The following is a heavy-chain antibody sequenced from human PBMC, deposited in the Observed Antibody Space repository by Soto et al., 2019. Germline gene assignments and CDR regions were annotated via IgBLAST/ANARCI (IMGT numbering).Heavy chain of an antibody. J-gene: IGHJ3*02. CDR1: GFTFSSYA. D-gene: IGHD3-3*01. V-gene: IGHV3-30-3*01. Sequence: GGSLRLSCAASGFTFSSYAMHWVRQAPGKGLEWVAVISYDGSNKYYADSVKGRFTISRDNSKNTLYLQMNSLRAEDTAVYYCARERGGFRAFDIRGQGTMVTVSS. CDR3: ARERGGFRAFDI. CDR2: ISYDGSNK.